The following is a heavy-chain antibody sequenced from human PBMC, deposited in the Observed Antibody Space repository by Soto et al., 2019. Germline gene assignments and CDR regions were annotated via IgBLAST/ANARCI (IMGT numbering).Heavy chain of an antibody. J-gene: IGHJ4*02. CDR1: GGTFSSYA. V-gene: IGHV1-69*12. D-gene: IGHD5-18*01. CDR3: ARGAGYSYGRYFDY. Sequence: QVQLVQSGAEVKKPGSSVKVSCKASGGTFSSYAISWVRQAPGQGLEWMGGIIPIFGTANYAQNFQGRVTITAEESTSPACMELSRLRSEDTPAYYCARGAGYSYGRYFDYWGQGSLVTVSS. CDR2: IIPIFGTA.